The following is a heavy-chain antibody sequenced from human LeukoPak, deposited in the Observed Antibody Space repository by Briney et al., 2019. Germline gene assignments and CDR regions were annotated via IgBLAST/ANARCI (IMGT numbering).Heavy chain of an antibody. J-gene: IGHJ4*02. CDR2: INSNSGDR. V-gene: IGHV1-2*02. CDR3: ASGASSRTNAYRY. D-gene: IGHD2-2*01. CDR1: GYTFTSYY. Sequence: ASVKVSCKASGYTFTSYYMHWVRQAPRQGLEWVGLINSNSGDRSYAQTFHGRVTMTRDTSITTAYMELSSLRSDDTAVYYCASGASSRTNAYRYWGQGTLVTVSS.